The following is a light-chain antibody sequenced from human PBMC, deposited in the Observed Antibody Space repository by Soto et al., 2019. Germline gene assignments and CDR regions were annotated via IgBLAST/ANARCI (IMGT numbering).Light chain of an antibody. V-gene: IGKV3D-15*01. CDR2: GAS. J-gene: IGKJ5*01. Sequence: EIVMPQSPATLSVSPGERATLSCRASQSVSSNLAWYQQKPGQAPRLLIYGASTRAAGIPDRFSGSGSGTDFTLTITRLEPEDSAVYFCQQYTGPPTTFGQGTRLEIK. CDR1: QSVSSN. CDR3: QQYTGPPTT.